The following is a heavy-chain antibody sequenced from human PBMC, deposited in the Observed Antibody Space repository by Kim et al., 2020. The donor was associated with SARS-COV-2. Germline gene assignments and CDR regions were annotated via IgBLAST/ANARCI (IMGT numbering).Heavy chain of an antibody. V-gene: IGHV3-23*01. J-gene: IGHJ4*02. Sequence: SVKGRFSIPRDNSKNTQYLQMNSLRVEETAVYYCAKSPKQTPHAEWVDYWGQGSLVTVSS. CDR3: AKSPKQTPHAEWVDY. D-gene: IGHD3-3*01.